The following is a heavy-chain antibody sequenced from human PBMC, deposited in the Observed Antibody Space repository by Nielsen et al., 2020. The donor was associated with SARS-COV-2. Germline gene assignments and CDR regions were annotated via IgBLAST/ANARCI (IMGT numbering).Heavy chain of an antibody. V-gene: IGHV1-46*01. J-gene: IGHJ4*02. Sequence: ASVKVSCKASGYTFTGYYIHWVRQAPGQGLEWMGWINPSGGSPTYAQKFQGRVTMTTDTSTSTVYMELSSLTSEDTAVYYCARYDSSGFCDYWGQGTLVTVSS. D-gene: IGHD3-22*01. CDR2: INPSGGSP. CDR3: ARYDSSGFCDY. CDR1: GYTFTGYY.